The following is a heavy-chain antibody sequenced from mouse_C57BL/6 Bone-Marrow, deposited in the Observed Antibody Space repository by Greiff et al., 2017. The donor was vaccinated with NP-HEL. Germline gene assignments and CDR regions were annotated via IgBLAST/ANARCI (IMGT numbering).Heavy chain of an antibody. CDR1: GYTFTSYW. D-gene: IGHD2-4*01. Sequence: QVQLQQPGAELVKPGASVKLSCKASGYTFTSYWMQWVKQRPGQGLEWIGEIDPSDSYTNYNQKFKGKATLTVDTSSSTAYMQLSSLTSEDSAVYYCARDSDYDWFAYWGQGTRVTVSA. CDR2: IDPSDSYT. J-gene: IGHJ3*01. V-gene: IGHV1-50*01. CDR3: ARDSDYDWFAY.